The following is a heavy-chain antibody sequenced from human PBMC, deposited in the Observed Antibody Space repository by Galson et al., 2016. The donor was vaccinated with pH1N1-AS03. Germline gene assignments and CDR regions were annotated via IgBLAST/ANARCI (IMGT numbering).Heavy chain of an antibody. CDR1: GFTFSNYW. V-gene: IGHV3-74*03. J-gene: IGHJ4*02. Sequence: SLRLSCAASGFTFSNYWMHWVRQVPGKGLVWVSRIHSDGSSTTYADSVKGRFTISRDNTKNTLYLQMSSLRAEDTAVYYCAREVEDGYFFDYWGQGTLVTVSS. CDR2: IHSDGSST. D-gene: IGHD5-24*01. CDR3: AREVEDGYFFDY.